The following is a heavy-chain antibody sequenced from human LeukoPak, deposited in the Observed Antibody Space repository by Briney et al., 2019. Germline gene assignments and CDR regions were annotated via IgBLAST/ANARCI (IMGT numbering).Heavy chain of an antibody. CDR3: TGAKSIAAAGIFDY. D-gene: IGHD6-13*01. V-gene: IGHV3-48*02. CDR2: ISSYSGTI. Sequence: GGSLRLSCAASGFNFSSYSMNWVRQAPGKGLEWVSYISSYSGTILYADSVKGRFTISRDSGKNSLYLQMNSLRDEDTAVYYCTGAKSIAAAGIFDYWGQGTLVTVSS. CDR1: GFNFSSYS. J-gene: IGHJ4*02.